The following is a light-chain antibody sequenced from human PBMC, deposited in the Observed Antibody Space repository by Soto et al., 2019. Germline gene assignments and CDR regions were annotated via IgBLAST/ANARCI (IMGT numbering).Light chain of an antibody. CDR1: RSISTY. Sequence: ETVLTQSPATLSLPPGERATLSCRASRSISTYLAWYQQKPGQAPRLLIYEALNRATGIPARFSGSGSGTDFTLTISSLEPEDFATYYCQQRCNWPLTFGQGTRLEIK. CDR3: QQRCNWPLT. CDR2: EAL. V-gene: IGKV3-11*01. J-gene: IGKJ5*01.